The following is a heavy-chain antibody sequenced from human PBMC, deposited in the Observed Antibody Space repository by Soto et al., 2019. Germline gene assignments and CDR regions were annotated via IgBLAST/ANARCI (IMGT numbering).Heavy chain of an antibody. J-gene: IGHJ4*02. D-gene: IGHD3-22*01. CDR3: APHYPDSSGYFDH. CDR1: GYMFTGNY. V-gene: IGHV1-2*02. Sequence: QVQLVQSGTEVKKPGASVKVSCKASGYMFTGNYMHWVRQAPGQGLEYMGWINPNSGATNYAQKFQGRVTMTWDTSISTAYVELSRLRSDDTAMYYCAPHYPDSSGYFDHWGQGTLVTVSS. CDR2: INPNSGAT.